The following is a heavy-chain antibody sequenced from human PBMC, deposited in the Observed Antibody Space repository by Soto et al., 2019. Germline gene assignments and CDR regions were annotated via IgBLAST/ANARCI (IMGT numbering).Heavy chain of an antibody. D-gene: IGHD3-16*01. J-gene: IGHJ6*02. CDR3: ARWGDYYGMDV. V-gene: IGHV4-30-2*01. CDR2: IYHSGST. CDR1: GGSISSGGYS. Sequence: SETLSLTCAVSGGSISSGGYSWSWIRQPPGKGLEWIGYIYHSGSTYYNPSLKSRVTISVDRSKNQFSLKLSSVTAADTAVYYCARWGDYYGMDVWGQGTTVTVSS.